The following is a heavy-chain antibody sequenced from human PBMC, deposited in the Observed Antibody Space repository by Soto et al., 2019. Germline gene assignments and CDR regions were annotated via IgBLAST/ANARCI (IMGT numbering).Heavy chain of an antibody. CDR1: GGAINGYY. CDR3: ARELDYAAYPKGGGDYYYGMDV. J-gene: IGHJ6*02. V-gene: IGHV4-59*04. CDR2: IRYSGST. D-gene: IGHD4-17*01. Sequence: SDTLSLTCTVSGGAINGYYWSWIRQPPGKGLEYIGFIRYSGSTFYNPSLKSRVTITMDTSKNQFSLKLTSVTAADTGVFYCARELDYAAYPKGGGDYYYGMDVWGRGTTVTVSS.